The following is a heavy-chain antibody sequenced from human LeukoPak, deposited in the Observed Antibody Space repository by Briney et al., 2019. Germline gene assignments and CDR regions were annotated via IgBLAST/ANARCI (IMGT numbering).Heavy chain of an antibody. CDR3: ARDGDIVVVVAAFGMDV. CDR1: GFTFSSYS. D-gene: IGHD2-15*01. V-gene: IGHV3-21*01. Sequence: GGSLRLSCAASGFTFSSYSMNWVRQAPGKGLEWVSSISSSSSYIYYADSVKGRFTISRDNAKNSLYLQMNSLRAEDTAVYYCARDGDIVVVVAAFGMDVWGQGTTVTVSS. CDR2: ISSSSSYI. J-gene: IGHJ6*02.